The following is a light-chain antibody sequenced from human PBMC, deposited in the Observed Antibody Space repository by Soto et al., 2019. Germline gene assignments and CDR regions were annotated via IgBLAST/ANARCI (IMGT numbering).Light chain of an antibody. CDR1: QSVSSSY. CDR3: QQDGSSPYT. J-gene: IGKJ2*01. CDR2: GAS. V-gene: IGKV3-20*01. Sequence: EIVLTQSPGTLSLSPGERATLSCRASQSVSSSYLAWYQQKPGQAPRLLIYGASSRATGIPDRFSGSGSGTDFPLTISRREPEDFAVYYCQQDGSSPYTFGQGTKLAIK.